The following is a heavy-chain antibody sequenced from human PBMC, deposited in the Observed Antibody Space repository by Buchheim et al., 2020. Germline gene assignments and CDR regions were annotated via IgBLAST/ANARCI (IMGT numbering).Heavy chain of an antibody. V-gene: IGHV4-59*08. J-gene: IGHJ2*01. CDR1: GGSIRSYY. CDR3: ARHRTYTDWYFDL. CDR2: IYYTGGS. Sequence: QVQLQESGPGLVKPSETLSLTCTVSGGSIRSYYWSWIRQSPGKGLEWIGYIYYTGGSNYNPSFKSRVTMSVDTSKNQFSLRLSSLTAADTSVYYCARHRTYTDWYFDLWGRGTL. D-gene: IGHD4-11*01.